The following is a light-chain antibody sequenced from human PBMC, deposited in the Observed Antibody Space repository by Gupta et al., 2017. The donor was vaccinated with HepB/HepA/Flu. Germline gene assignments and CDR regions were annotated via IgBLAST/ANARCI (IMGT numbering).Light chain of an antibody. CDR3: QFNTE. Sequence: EIVMTQSPATLSLSPGERATLSCRASQNINSRLAWYQQKRGQAPRLLIYEASTRAIGTPARFSGSGSGTDFTLTITSLEPEDFAVYYCQFNTEFGGGTKVEIK. CDR1: QNINSR. CDR2: EAS. J-gene: IGKJ4*01. V-gene: IGKV3-11*01.